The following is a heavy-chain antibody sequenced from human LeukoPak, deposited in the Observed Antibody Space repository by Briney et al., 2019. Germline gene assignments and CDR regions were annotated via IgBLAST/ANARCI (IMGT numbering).Heavy chain of an antibody. CDR1: GFTFSSYA. V-gene: IGHV3-23*01. J-gene: IGHJ4*02. CDR2: ISGSGGST. Sequence: GGSLRLSCAASGFTFSSYAMTWVRQAPGKGLEWVSVISGSGGSTYYADSVKGRFTISRDNSKNTLYLQMNSLRAEDTAVYYCAKEGVMVYAMYFDYWGQGTLVTVSS. D-gene: IGHD2-8*01. CDR3: AKEGVMVYAMYFDY.